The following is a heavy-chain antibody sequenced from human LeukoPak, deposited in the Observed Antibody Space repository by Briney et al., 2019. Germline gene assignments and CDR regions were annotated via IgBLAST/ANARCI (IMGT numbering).Heavy chain of an antibody. J-gene: IGHJ4*02. CDR1: GFTFSSYS. D-gene: IGHD3-16*02. CDR2: ISSSSSYI. CDR3: ARVDYVWGSYRYTEAFDY. V-gene: IGHV3-21*01. Sequence: GRSLRLSCAASGFTFSSYSMNWVRQAPGKGLEWVSSISSSSSYIYYADSVKGRFTISRDNAKNSLYLQMNSLRAEDTAVYYCARVDYVWGSYRYTEAFDYWGQGTLVTVSS.